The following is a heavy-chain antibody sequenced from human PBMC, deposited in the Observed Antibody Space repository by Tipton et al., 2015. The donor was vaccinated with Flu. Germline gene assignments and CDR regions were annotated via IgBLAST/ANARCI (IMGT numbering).Heavy chain of an antibody. Sequence: TLSLTCTVSGAPINNFYWSWIRQSAGKGLEWIGRIYISGNTNYNPSLQSRVTMSVDTSKSQISLKLIFVTAADTAVYYCATLQAPPGPPSWGQGTLFTVSS. V-gene: IGHV4-4*07. CDR1: GAPINNFY. CDR3: ATLQAPPGPPS. D-gene: IGHD6-13*01. J-gene: IGHJ5*02. CDR2: IYISGNT.